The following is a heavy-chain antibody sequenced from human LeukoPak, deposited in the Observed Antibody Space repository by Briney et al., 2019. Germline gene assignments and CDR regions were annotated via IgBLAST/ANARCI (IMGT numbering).Heavy chain of an antibody. Sequence: GGSLRLSCAASGFTFSSYSMSWVRQAPGKGLEWVSSISSSSSYIYYADSVKGRFTISRDNAKNSLYLQMNSLRAEDTAVYYCASGSITIFGVMTNWGQGTLVTVSS. CDR2: ISSSSSYI. CDR1: GFTFSSYS. V-gene: IGHV3-21*01. CDR3: ASGSITIFGVMTN. J-gene: IGHJ4*02. D-gene: IGHD3-3*01.